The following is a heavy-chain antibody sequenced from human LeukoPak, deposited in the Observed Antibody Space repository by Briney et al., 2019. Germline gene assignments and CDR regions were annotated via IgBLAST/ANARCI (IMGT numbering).Heavy chain of an antibody. Sequence: GGSLSLSCAASGFTFSSYWMSWVRQAPGKGLEWVANIKQDGSEKYYVDSVKGRFTISRDNAKNSLYLQMNSLRAEDTAVYYCARVSNAYYYYYMDVWGKGTTVTVSS. CDR2: IKQDGSEK. CDR1: GFTFSSYW. V-gene: IGHV3-7*01. CDR3: ARVSNAYYYYYMDV. J-gene: IGHJ6*03.